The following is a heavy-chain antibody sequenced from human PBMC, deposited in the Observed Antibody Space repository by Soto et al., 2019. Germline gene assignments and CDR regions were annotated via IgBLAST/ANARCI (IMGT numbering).Heavy chain of an antibody. D-gene: IGHD3-10*01. CDR2: IYYTGTT. Sequence: ASETLSLTCSFSCTSIIGYYWTWIRQPPGKGLEWIGYIYYTGTTKYNPSLKSRVTISVDTSKNQFSLRLNSVTAADTAVYYCAREVSSFGSNHFDSWGQGALVTVSS. J-gene: IGHJ4*02. CDR3: AREVSSFGSNHFDS. V-gene: IGHV4-59*01. CDR1: CTSIIGYY.